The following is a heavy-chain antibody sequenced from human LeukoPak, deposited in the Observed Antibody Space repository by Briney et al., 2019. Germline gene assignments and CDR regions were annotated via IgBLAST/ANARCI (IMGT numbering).Heavy chain of an antibody. J-gene: IGHJ3*02. CDR2: IYYSGST. Sequence: SETLSLTCTVSGGSISSHYWSWIRQPPGKGLEWIGYIYYSGSTNYNPSLKSRVTISVDTSKNQFSLKLDSVTAADTAVYYCARHGGTVAINDAFDIWGQGTMVTVSS. V-gene: IGHV4-59*08. CDR3: ARHGGTVAINDAFDI. D-gene: IGHD1/OR15-1a*01. CDR1: GGSISSHY.